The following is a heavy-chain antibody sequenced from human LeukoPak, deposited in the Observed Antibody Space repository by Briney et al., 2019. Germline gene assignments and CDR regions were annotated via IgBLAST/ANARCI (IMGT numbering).Heavy chain of an antibody. CDR2: INHSGST. J-gene: IGHJ6*03. V-gene: IGHV4-34*01. CDR1: GGSFSGYY. CDR3: ARGRIAARGGLNYYYYYYMDV. D-gene: IGHD6-6*01. Sequence: SETLSLTCAVYGGSFSGYYWSWIRQPPGKGLEWIGEINHSGSTNYNPSLKSRVTISVDTSKNQFSLKLSSVTAADTAVYYCARGRIAARGGLNYYYYYYMDVWGKGTTVTVSS.